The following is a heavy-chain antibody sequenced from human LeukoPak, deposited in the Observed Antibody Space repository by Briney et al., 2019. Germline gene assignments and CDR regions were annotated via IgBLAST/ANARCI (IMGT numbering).Heavy chain of an antibody. CDR3: AREGWLQRELNFDY. Sequence: GGSLRLSCAASGFTFGSYWMHWVRQAPGKGLVWVSRINSDGSSTSYADSVKGRFTISRDNAKNTLYLQMNSLRAEDTAVYYCAREGWLQRELNFDYWGQGTLVTVSS. V-gene: IGHV3-74*01. CDR1: GFTFGSYW. D-gene: IGHD5-24*01. J-gene: IGHJ4*02. CDR2: INSDGSST.